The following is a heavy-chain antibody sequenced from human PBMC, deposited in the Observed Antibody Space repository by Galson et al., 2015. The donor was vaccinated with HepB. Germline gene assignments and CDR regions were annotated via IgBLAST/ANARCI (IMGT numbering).Heavy chain of an antibody. Sequence: SLRLSCAASGFTFSNAWMNWVRQAPGKGLEWVGRIKSKTDGGTTDYAAPVKGRFTISRDDSKNTLYLQMNSLKTEDTAVYYCTTDFHYYDSSGYYVATAAFDIWGQGTMVTVSS. D-gene: IGHD3-22*01. CDR1: GFTFSNAW. J-gene: IGHJ3*02. CDR2: IKSKTDGGTT. CDR3: TTDFHYYDSSGYYVATAAFDI. V-gene: IGHV3-15*07.